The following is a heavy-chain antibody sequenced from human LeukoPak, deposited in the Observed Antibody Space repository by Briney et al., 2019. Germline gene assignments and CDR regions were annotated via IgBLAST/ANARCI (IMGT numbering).Heavy chain of an antibody. J-gene: IGHJ4*02. CDR1: GYTLTELA. Sequence: ASVKVSCKVSGYTLTELAMHWVRQAPGKGLEWMGGFDPEKGETIYTQQLQCRLKMTEDTSTDTAYMEQSSLTSEDTAVYYCATPLGPLGLIPYYFDYWGQGTLVTVSS. CDR3: ATPLGPLGLIPYYFDY. CDR2: FDPEKGET. D-gene: IGHD2-21*01. V-gene: IGHV1-24*01.